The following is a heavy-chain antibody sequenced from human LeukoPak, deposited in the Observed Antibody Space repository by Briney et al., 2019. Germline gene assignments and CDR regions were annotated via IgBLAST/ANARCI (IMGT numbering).Heavy chain of an antibody. CDR1: GFTFSSYT. V-gene: IGHV3-21*01. J-gene: IGHJ4*02. Sequence: GGSLRLSCVVSGFTFSSYTMNWVRQAPGRGLEWVSSISSSGSYMFYADSVKGRFTISGDNAKNSLYLQMNSLRAEDTAVYYCAREWGPAAMAHTLNWGQGTLVTVSS. CDR2: ISSSGSYM. CDR3: AREWGPAAMAHTLN. D-gene: IGHD2-2*01.